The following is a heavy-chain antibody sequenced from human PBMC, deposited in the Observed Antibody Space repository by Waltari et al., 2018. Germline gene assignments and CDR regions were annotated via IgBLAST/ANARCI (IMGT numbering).Heavy chain of an antibody. CDR1: GGSISSSSYY. Sequence: QLQLQESGPGLVKPSETLSLTCTVSGGSISSSSYYWGWLRQPPGKGLEWIGSIYYSGSTYYNPSLKSRVTISVDTSKNQFSLKLSSVTAADTAVYYCAGGGGYDFWSGNDYWGQGTLVTVSS. D-gene: IGHD3-3*01. CDR2: IYYSGST. CDR3: AGGGGYDFWSGNDY. V-gene: IGHV4-39*01. J-gene: IGHJ4*02.